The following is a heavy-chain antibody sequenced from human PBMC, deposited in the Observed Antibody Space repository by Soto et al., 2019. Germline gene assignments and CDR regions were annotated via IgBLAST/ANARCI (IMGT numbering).Heavy chain of an antibody. CDR3: ARDQRDTRGSSFQLEGYPNGMDV. CDR1: GGTFSSYA. CDR2: IIPIFGTA. D-gene: IGHD6-6*01. Sequence: ASVKVSCKASGGTFSSYAISWVRQAPGQGLEWMGGIIPIFGTANYAQKFQGRVTITADESTSTAYMELSSLRSEDTAVYYCARDQRDTRGSSFQLEGYPNGMDVWGQGTKVTVYS. V-gene: IGHV1-69*13. J-gene: IGHJ6*02.